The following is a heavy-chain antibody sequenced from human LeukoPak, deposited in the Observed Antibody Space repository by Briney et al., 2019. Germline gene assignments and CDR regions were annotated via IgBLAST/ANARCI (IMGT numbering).Heavy chain of an antibody. CDR1: GFTVSSNY. D-gene: IGHD4-17*01. Sequence: GGSLRLSCAASGFTVSSNYMSWVRQAPGKGLEWVSVIYSGGSTYYADSVKGRFTISRDNSKNTQYLQMNSLRAEDTAVYYCARYGNYGDYVDYWGQGTLVTVSS. CDR3: ARYGNYGDYVDY. V-gene: IGHV3-53*01. CDR2: IYSGGST. J-gene: IGHJ4*02.